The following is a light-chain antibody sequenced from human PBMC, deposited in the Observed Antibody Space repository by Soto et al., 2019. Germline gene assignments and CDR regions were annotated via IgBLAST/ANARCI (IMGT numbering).Light chain of an antibody. CDR1: SSDVGGYGY. CDR3: CSYAGSSTFYV. V-gene: IGLV2-11*01. CDR2: DVY. Sequence: ALTQPRSVSGSHGQSVTISCTGTSSDVGGYGYVSWYQQHPGKAPKLMIYDVYNRPSGVPDRFSGSKSGNTASLTISGLQAEDEAVYYCCSYAGSSTFYVFGTGTQLTVL. J-gene: IGLJ1*01.